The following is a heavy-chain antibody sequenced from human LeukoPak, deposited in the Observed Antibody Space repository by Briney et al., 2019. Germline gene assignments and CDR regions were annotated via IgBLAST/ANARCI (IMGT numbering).Heavy chain of an antibody. CDR1: GFTFTKFW. CDR2: IQEDGKKE. Sequence: PGGSLRLSCEASGFTFTKFWMSWVRQAPGKGLEWVANIQEDGKKENYVDSVRGRFTISRDNAKNSIYLQMNSLRAEDTAVYYCARVGSSGWYARAPWAYYYYYMDVWGKGTTVTVSS. CDR3: ARVGSSGWYARAPWAYYYYYMDV. J-gene: IGHJ6*03. D-gene: IGHD6-19*01. V-gene: IGHV3-7*01.